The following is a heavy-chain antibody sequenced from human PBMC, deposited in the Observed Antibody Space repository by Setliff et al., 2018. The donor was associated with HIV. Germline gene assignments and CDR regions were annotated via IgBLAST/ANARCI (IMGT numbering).Heavy chain of an antibody. CDR2: IFDSENN. CDR3: AKEGGLYFGMLIHDAIDL. J-gene: IGHJ3*01. Sequence: PSETLSLTCSVSGDSITHYYWNWIRQPPGKGLEWIGNIFDSENNNYNPSLKSRVTLSLDTSKNQFSLKLTSVTAADTAVYYCAKEGGLYFGMLIHDAIDLWGQGTMVTVSS. D-gene: IGHD3-3*01. V-gene: IGHV4-59*01. CDR1: GDSITHYY.